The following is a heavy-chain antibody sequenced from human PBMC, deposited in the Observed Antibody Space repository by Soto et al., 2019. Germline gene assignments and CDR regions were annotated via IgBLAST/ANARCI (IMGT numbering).Heavy chain of an antibody. V-gene: IGHV3-7*01. Sequence: GGSLRLSCAASGFTFSSYWMSWVRQAPGKGLEWVANIKQDGSEKYYVDSVKGRFTISRDNAKNSLYLQMNSLRAEDTAVYYCARAKLRTRITIFGVDPYYFDYWGQGTLVTVSS. J-gene: IGHJ4*02. D-gene: IGHD3-3*01. CDR2: IKQDGSEK. CDR1: GFTFSSYW. CDR3: ARAKLRTRITIFGVDPYYFDY.